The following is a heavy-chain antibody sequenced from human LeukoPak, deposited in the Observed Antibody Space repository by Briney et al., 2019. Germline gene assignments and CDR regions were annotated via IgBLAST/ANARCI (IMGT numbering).Heavy chain of an antibody. Sequence: SETLSLTCTVSGGSISSYYWSWIWQPPGKGLEWIGYIYYSGSTNYNPSLKSRVTISVDTSKNQFSLKLSSVTAADTAVYYCARVYSGSYTRAFDIWGQGTMVTVSS. CDR3: ARVYSGSYTRAFDI. CDR2: IYYSGST. V-gene: IGHV4-59*01. D-gene: IGHD1-26*01. CDR1: GGSISSYY. J-gene: IGHJ3*02.